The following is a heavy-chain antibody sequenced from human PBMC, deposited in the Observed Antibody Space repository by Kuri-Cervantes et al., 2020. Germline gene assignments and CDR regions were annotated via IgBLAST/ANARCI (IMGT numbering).Heavy chain of an antibody. J-gene: IGHJ4*02. CDR2: INPSGDKT. Sequence: ASVKVSCKASGYTFTNYGISWVRQAPGQGLEWMGIINPSGDKTNNAQRFHGRVTMTRDPSTSTLYMELNSLRSDDTAMYYCATEGTSHSIGAADGVFDYWGQGTLVTVSS. V-gene: IGHV1-46*01. D-gene: IGHD1-14*01. CDR1: GYTFTNYG. CDR3: ATEGTSHSIGAADGVFDY.